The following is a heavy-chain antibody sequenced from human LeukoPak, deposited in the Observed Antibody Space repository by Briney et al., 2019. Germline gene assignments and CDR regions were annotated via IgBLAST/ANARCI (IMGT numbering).Heavy chain of an antibody. CDR3: ARDKGDYDTSGSLFVF. CDR1: GFTFSRYW. CDR2: IKQDGGEI. V-gene: IGHV3-7*03. D-gene: IGHD3-22*01. J-gene: IGHJ4*02. Sequence: GGSLRLSCAASGFTFSRYWMSWVRQVPRKGLEWVANIKQDGGEIYYVDSVKGRFTISRDNAKSSLYLQMNSLRAGDTAVYYCARDKGDYDTSGSLFVFGGQGTPVTVSS.